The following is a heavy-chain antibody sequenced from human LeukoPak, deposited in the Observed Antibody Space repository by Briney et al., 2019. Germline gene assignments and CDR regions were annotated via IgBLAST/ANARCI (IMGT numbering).Heavy chain of an antibody. Sequence: SETLSLTCTVSGGSISSGTYPWNWFRQHPGEGLGWIGYIYYSGSTYYNPSLKSRVSISVDTSKNQFSLKLSSVTAADTAVYYCARGRGVWGQGTTVTVSS. CDR1: GGSISSGTYP. CDR2: IYYSGST. CDR3: ARGRGV. V-gene: IGHV4-31*03. J-gene: IGHJ6*02.